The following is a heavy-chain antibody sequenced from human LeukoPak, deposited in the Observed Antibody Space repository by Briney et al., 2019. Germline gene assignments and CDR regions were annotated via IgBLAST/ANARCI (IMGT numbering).Heavy chain of an antibody. CDR2: IKSKTDGGTT. J-gene: IGHJ4*02. CDR1: GFTFSNAW. CDR3: TTDLRYCNSISCHHVDY. Sequence: PGGSLRLSCAASGFTFSNAWMSWVRQAPGKGLQWVGAIKSKTDGGTTDYAAPVKGTFTISRDDSKNTLYLQTNSLKTEDTAVYYYTTDLRYCNSISCHHVDYWGQGTLVTVSS. V-gene: IGHV3-15*01. D-gene: IGHD2-2*01.